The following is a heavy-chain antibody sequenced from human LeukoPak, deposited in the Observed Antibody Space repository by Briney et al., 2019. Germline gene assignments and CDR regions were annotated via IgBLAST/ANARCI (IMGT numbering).Heavy chain of an antibody. D-gene: IGHD4-11*01. CDR1: GYTFTGYY. Sequence: ASVKVSCKASGYTFTGYYMHWVRQAPGQGLEWMGWINPNSGGTNYAQKFQGRVTMTRDTSISTAYMELSRLRSDDTAVYYCARVDGRYSNYVVDPWGQGTLVTVSS. J-gene: IGHJ5*02. V-gene: IGHV1-2*02. CDR3: ARVDGRYSNYVVDP. CDR2: INPNSGGT.